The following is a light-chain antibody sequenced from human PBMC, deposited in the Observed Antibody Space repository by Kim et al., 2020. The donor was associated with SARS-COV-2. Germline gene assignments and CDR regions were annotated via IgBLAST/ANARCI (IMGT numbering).Light chain of an antibody. J-gene: IGKJ1*01. Sequence: LSPGERATRSCRASQSVSTYLAWYQHKPGQAPRLLIYDASNRATGIPARFSGTGSGTDFTLTISSLEPEDFAVYYCHQRNDWPVTFGQGTKVDIK. CDR3: HQRNDWPVT. V-gene: IGKV3-11*01. CDR1: QSVSTY. CDR2: DAS.